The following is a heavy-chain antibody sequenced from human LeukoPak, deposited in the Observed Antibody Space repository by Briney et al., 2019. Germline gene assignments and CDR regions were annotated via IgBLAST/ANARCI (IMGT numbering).Heavy chain of an antibody. J-gene: IGHJ4*02. CDR3: ARASDISWPFEN. D-gene: IGHD6-13*01. V-gene: IGHV1-18*01. CDR1: GYSFSNFG. CDR2: ISPKNGNT. Sequence: ASVKVSCKTSGYSFSNFGIICVRQAPGQGLEWMGWISPKNGNTKNSEKFQGRVTMTTDSFTNIAYLELTSLRSDDSAVYYCARASDISWPFENWGQGTLVTVSS.